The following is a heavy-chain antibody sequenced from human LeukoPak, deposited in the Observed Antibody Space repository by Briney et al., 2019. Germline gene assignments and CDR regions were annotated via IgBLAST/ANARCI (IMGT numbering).Heavy chain of an antibody. J-gene: IGHJ3*02. D-gene: IGHD1-26*01. CDR1: GDSVTSTYYY. V-gene: IGHV4-39*07. Sequence: SETLSLTCTVSGDSVTSTYYYWGWLRQPPGKGLEWIGNIYNSGNTYYNPSLKGRVTKSLDTSKNQFSLTLTSVTAADTAVYYCASSGSYSFHAFDIWGQGTMVTVSS. CDR3: ASSGSYSFHAFDI. CDR2: IYNSGNT.